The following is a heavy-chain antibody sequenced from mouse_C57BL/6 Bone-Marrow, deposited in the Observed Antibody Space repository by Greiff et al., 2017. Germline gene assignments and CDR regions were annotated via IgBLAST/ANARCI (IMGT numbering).Heavy chain of an antibody. Sequence: VQLQQSGAELVRPGASVKLSCTASGFNIKDDYMHWVKQRPEQGLEWIGWIDPENGYTEYASKFQGKATITADTSSNTAYLQLSSLTSEDTAVYYCTDPIYDGYYFDVWGTGTTVTVSS. CDR3: TDPIYDGYYFDV. CDR1: GFNIKDDY. D-gene: IGHD2-3*01. J-gene: IGHJ1*03. CDR2: IDPENGYT. V-gene: IGHV14-4*01.